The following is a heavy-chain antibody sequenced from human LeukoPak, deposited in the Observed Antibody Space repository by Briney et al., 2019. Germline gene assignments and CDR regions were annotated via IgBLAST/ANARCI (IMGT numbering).Heavy chain of an antibody. J-gene: IGHJ4*02. V-gene: IGHV3-30*03. Sequence: PGTSLRLSCVASGFTFNNHGMHWVRQAPGKGLEWVSVIGRDGGAKFYADSVKGRFTLSRDNSKNMFFLQMNSLTVEDTAIYYCAREATWGQWYFDHWGQGTPVTVSS. CDR2: IGRDGGAK. CDR1: GFTFNNHG. CDR3: AREATWGQWYFDH. D-gene: IGHD6-19*01.